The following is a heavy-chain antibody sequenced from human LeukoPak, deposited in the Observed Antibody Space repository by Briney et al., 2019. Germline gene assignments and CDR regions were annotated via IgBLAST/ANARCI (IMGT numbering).Heavy chain of an antibody. CDR2: IYTSGST. CDR3: ARGSLRLAVTIDY. CDR1: GGSISSGSYY. D-gene: IGHD4-11*01. V-gene: IGHV4-61*02. J-gene: IGHJ4*02. Sequence: SETLSLTCTVSGGSISSGSYYWSWIRQPAGKGLEWIGRIYTSGSTNYNPSLKSRVTISVDTSKDQFSLKLSSVTAADTAVYYCARGSLRLAVTIDYWGQGTLVTVSS.